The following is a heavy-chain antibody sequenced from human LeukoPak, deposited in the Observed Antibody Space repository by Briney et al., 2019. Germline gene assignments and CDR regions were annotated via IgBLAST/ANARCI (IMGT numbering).Heavy chain of an antibody. Sequence: SVKVSFKASGGTFSSYAISWVRQAPGQGLEWMGRIIPIFGTANYAQKFQGRVTITTDESTSTAYMELSSLGSEDTAVYYCARSYCSGGSCNADYWGQGTLVTVSS. CDR1: GGTFSSYA. CDR2: IIPIFGTA. J-gene: IGHJ4*02. V-gene: IGHV1-69*05. D-gene: IGHD2-15*01. CDR3: ARSYCSGGSCNADY.